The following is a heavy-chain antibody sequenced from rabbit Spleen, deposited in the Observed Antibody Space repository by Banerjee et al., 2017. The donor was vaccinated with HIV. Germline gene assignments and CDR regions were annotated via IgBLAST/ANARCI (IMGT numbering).Heavy chain of an antibody. V-gene: IGHV1S45*01. Sequence: QEQLEESGGDLVKPEGSLTLTCTASGFSFSSNYYMCWVRQAPGKGLEWIASIYAGSSGSTYSATWAKGRFTISKTSSTTVTLQMTSLSVADTATYFCARDAGTSFSTYGMDLWGPGHPRHRL. J-gene: IGHJ6*01. CDR3: ARDAGTSFSTYGMDL. D-gene: IGHD8-1*01. CDR1: GFSFSSNYY. CDR2: IYAGSSGST.